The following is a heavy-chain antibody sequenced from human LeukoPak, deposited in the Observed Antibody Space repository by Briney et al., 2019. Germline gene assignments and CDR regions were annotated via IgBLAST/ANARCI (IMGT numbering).Heavy chain of an antibody. CDR2: ISSSSSYI. CDR1: GFTFSSYS. V-gene: IGHV3-21*01. Sequence: GGSLRLSCAASGFTFSSYSMNWVRQAPGKGLEWVSSISSSSSYIYYADSVKGRFTISRDNAKNSLYLQMNSLRAEDTAVYYCARVSGRQLWLPFDYWGQGTLVTVSS. D-gene: IGHD5-18*01. J-gene: IGHJ4*02. CDR3: ARVSGRQLWLPFDY.